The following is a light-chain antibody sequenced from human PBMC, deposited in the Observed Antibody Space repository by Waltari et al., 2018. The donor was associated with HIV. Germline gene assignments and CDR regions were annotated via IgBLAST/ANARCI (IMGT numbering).Light chain of an antibody. CDR1: SSDVGSSTY. Sequence: QSALPQPASVSGSPGQSITISCPGTSSDVGSSTYVPWYQQHPDKAPKLMIYEVSNRPSGVSNRSSGSKSDNTASLTISGLQAEDEADYYCSSYRSSSTPLWVFGGGTKLTVL. CDR3: SSYRSSSTPLWV. V-gene: IGLV2-14*01. J-gene: IGLJ3*02. CDR2: EVS.